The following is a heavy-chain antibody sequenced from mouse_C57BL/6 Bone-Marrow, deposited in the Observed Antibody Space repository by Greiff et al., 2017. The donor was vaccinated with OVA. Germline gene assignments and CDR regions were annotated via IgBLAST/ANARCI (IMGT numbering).Heavy chain of an antibody. J-gene: IGHJ1*03. CDR2: IWRGGST. V-gene: IGHV2-5*01. D-gene: IGHD4-1*01. CDR1: GFSLTSYG. Sequence: QVHVKQSGPGLVQPSQSLSITCTVSGFSLTSYGVHWVRQSPGKGLEWLGVIWRGGSTDYNAAFMSRLSITKDNSKSQVFFKMNSLQADDTAIYYCAKMRLTGTFYWYFDVWGTGTTVTVSS. CDR3: AKMRLTGTFYWYFDV.